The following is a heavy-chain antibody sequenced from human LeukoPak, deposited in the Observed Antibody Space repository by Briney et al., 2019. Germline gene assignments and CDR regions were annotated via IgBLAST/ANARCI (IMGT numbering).Heavy chain of an antibody. Sequence: ASVKVSCKASGYTFTGYYMHWVRQAPGQGLEWMGWINPNSGGTNYAQKLQGRVTMTTDTSTSTAYMELRSLRSDDTAVYYCARGGKYYGDYVGFGGFDYWGQGTLVTVSS. D-gene: IGHD4-17*01. V-gene: IGHV1-2*02. J-gene: IGHJ4*02. CDR1: GYTFTGYY. CDR2: INPNSGGT. CDR3: ARGGKYYGDYVGFGGFDY.